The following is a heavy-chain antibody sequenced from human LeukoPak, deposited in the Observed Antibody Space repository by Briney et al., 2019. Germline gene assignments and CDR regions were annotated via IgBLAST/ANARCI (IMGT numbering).Heavy chain of an antibody. D-gene: IGHD6-13*01. CDR2: IIPILGIA. V-gene: IGHV1-69*04. CDR3: ARAPIAAAGTLWFDP. CDR1: GGTFSSYA. Sequence: SVKVSCKASGGTFSSYAISWVRQAPGQGLEWMGRIIPILGIANYAQTFQGRVTITADKSTSTAYMELSSLRSEDTAVYYCARAPIAAAGTLWFDPCGQGTLVTVSS. J-gene: IGHJ5*02.